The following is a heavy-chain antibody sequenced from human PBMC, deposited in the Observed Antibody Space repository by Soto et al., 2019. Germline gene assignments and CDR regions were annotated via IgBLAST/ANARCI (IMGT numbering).Heavy chain of an antibody. CDR1: GFTVSSNY. V-gene: IGHV3-53*01. CDR3: ARGGHDSGGYSYAFDV. Sequence: PGGSLRLSCAASGFTVSSNYMSRVLQAPGKGLEWVSLIYSGGSTYYTDSVKGRFTISRDTSKNTLYLQMNSLRAEDTAVYYCARGGHDSGGYSYAFDVWGQGTMVTVSS. CDR2: IYSGGST. D-gene: IGHD3-22*01. J-gene: IGHJ3*01.